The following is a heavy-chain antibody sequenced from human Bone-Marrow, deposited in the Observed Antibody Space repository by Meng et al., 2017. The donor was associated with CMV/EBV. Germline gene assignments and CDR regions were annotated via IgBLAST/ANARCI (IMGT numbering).Heavy chain of an antibody. D-gene: IGHD1-26*01. CDR1: VCSNSAA. Sequence: VCSNSAAWNWIRQSPSRGLEWLGRTYYKSKWYNDYAVSVKSRITINPDTSKNQFSLQLNSVTPEDTALYYCARGSGSYYDMHSFDYWGQGTLVTVSS. CDR2: TYYKSKWYN. V-gene: IGHV6-1*01. J-gene: IGHJ4*02. CDR3: ARGSGSYYDMHSFDY.